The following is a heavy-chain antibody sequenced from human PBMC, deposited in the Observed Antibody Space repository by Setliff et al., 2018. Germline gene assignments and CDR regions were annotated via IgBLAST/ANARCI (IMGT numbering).Heavy chain of an antibody. CDR2: VFVSGST. D-gene: IGHD3-10*01. Sequence: SETLSLTCTVSGGSISTYYWSWIRRPAGKGLEWIGRVFVSGSTNYNPSLKSRVTMSVDTSKNQFSLKLTSVTAADAAVYFCARESATIGEFPLYYFDKWGQGIPVTVSS. CDR1: GGSISTYY. V-gene: IGHV4-4*07. CDR3: ARESATIGEFPLYYFDK. J-gene: IGHJ4*02.